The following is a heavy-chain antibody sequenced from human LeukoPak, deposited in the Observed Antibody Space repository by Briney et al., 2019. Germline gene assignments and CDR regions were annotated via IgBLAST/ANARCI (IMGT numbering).Heavy chain of an antibody. Sequence: PGGSLRLSCAASGFTFSSYGMHWVRQAPGKGLEWVAVISYDGSNKYYADSVKGGFTISRDNSKNTLYLQMNSLRAEDTAVYYCAKLFDFWSGPFDYWGQGTLVTVSS. CDR2: ISYDGSNK. V-gene: IGHV3-30*18. D-gene: IGHD3-3*01. CDR1: GFTFSSYG. J-gene: IGHJ4*02. CDR3: AKLFDFWSGPFDY.